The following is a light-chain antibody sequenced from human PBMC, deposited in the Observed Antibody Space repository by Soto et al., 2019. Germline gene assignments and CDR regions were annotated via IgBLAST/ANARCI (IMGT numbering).Light chain of an antibody. Sequence: QSALTQPASVSGSPGQSITISCTGTSSDVGGYNFVSWYQHHPGRAPKLMIYDVSNRPSGVSNRFSGSKSGNTASLTISGLQAEDEADYYCTSYASTTTPYAFGTGTKFTVL. CDR2: DVS. CDR1: SSDVGGYNF. V-gene: IGLV2-14*03. CDR3: TSYASTTTPYA. J-gene: IGLJ1*01.